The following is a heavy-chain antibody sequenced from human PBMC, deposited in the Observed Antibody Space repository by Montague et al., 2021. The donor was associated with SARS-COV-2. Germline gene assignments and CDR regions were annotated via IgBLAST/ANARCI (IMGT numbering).Heavy chain of an antibody. V-gene: IGHV3-23*01. Sequence: SPRLSCAASGFTFSSYAMSWVRQAPGKGLEWVSAISGSGGSTYYADSVKGRFTISRDNSKNTLYLQMNSLRAEDTAVYYCAKDPTVVNYWYFDLWGRGTLVTVSS. CDR1: GFTFSSYA. CDR3: AKDPTVVNYWYFDL. CDR2: ISGSGGST. J-gene: IGHJ2*01. D-gene: IGHD4-23*01.